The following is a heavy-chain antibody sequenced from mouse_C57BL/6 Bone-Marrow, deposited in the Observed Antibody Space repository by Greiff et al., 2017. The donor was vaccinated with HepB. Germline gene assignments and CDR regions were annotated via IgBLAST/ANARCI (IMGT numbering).Heavy chain of an antibody. D-gene: IGHD2-5*01. V-gene: IGHV1-80*01. J-gene: IGHJ4*01. CDR3: APYSNRYYYAMDY. CDR2: IYPGDGDT. Sequence: VKLQESGAELVKPGASVKISCKASGYAFSSYWMNWVKQRPGKGLEWIGQIYPGDGDTNYNGKFKGKATLTADKSSSTAYMQLSSLTSEDSAVYFCAPYSNRYYYAMDYWGQGTSVTVSS. CDR1: GYAFSSYW.